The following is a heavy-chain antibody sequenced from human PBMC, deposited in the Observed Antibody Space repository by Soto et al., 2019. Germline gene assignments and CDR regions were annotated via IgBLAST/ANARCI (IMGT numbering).Heavy chain of an antibody. CDR3: ARRAVMVATYYYYYGMDV. CDR1: GGSISSSSYY. V-gene: IGHV4-39*01. Sequence: SETLSLTCTVSGGSISSSSYYWGWIRQPPGKGLEWIGSIYYSGSTYYNPSLKSRVTISVDTSKNQFSLKLSSVTAADTAVYYCARRAVMVATYYYYYGMDVWGQGTTVTVYS. J-gene: IGHJ6*02. CDR2: IYYSGST. D-gene: IGHD6-19*01.